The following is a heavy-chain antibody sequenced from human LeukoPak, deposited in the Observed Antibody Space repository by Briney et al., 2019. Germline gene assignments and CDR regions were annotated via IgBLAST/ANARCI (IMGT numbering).Heavy chain of an antibody. CDR1: GYSFTTYW. CDR2: IYPGDSDT. D-gene: IGHD2-8*01. Sequence: GESLKISCKGSGYSFTTYWIGWVRQMPGKGLEWMGTIYPGDSDTRYSPSFQGQVTISADKSTGTAYLQWSSLKASDTAMYYCARCTTMYDAFDIWGQGTMLTVSS. V-gene: IGHV5-51*01. J-gene: IGHJ3*02. CDR3: ARCTTMYDAFDI.